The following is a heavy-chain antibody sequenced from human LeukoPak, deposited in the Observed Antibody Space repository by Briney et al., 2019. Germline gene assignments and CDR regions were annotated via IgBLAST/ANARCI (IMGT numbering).Heavy chain of an antibody. Sequence: GESLRLSCAASGFTSISYVMSWVRQAPGKGLEWVSAISGSGGSTYYADSVKGRFTISRDNSKNTLYLQMNSLRAEDTAVYFCAKAALYYDSSGYDSWGQGTLVTVSS. V-gene: IGHV3-23*01. CDR2: ISGSGGST. CDR1: GFTSISYV. CDR3: AKAALYYDSSGYDS. D-gene: IGHD3-22*01. J-gene: IGHJ4*02.